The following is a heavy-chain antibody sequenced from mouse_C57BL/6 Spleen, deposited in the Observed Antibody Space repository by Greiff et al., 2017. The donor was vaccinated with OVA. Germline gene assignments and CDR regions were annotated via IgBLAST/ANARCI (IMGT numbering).Heavy chain of an antibody. J-gene: IGHJ2*01. V-gene: IGHV1-9*01. CDR2: ILPGSGST. CDR1: GYTFTGYW. Sequence: QVQLQQSGAELMKPGASVKLSCKATGYTFTGYWIEWVKQRPGHGLEWIGEILPGSGSTNYTEKFKGKATFTADTSSNTAYMQLSSLTTEDSAIDYCAREAGSSYNFDYWGQGTTLTVSS. CDR3: AREAGSSYNFDY. D-gene: IGHD1-1*01.